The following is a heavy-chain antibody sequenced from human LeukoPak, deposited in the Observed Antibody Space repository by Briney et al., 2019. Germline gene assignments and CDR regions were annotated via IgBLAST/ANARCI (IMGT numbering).Heavy chain of an antibody. J-gene: IGHJ4*02. Sequence: SETLSLTCTVSGGSISSSSYYWGWIRQPPGKGLEWFGSIYYSGSTYYNPSLKSRVTISVDMSKNHFSQKLSSGTAADTAVYYCARHAGGDIIVVPAAISFDYGGQGTRVTVSS. CDR3: ARHAGGDIIVVPAAISFDY. CDR2: IYYSGST. CDR1: GGSISSSSYY. D-gene: IGHD2-2*01. V-gene: IGHV4-39*01.